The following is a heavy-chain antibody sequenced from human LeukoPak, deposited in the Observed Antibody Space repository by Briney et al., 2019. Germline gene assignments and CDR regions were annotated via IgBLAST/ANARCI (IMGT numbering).Heavy chain of an antibody. CDR2: ISFDGSNT. Sequence: PGGSLRLSCAASGFTFSTYTMHWVRQAPGKGLEWVAFISFDGSNTYYADSVKGRFTISRDNSKNTLYLQMNSLRAEDTAVYYCAKTSPLIAAAGPDNSDFDYWGQGTLVTVSS. J-gene: IGHJ4*02. CDR3: AKTSPLIAAAGPDNSDFDY. V-gene: IGHV3-30-3*02. D-gene: IGHD6-13*01. CDR1: GFTFSTYT.